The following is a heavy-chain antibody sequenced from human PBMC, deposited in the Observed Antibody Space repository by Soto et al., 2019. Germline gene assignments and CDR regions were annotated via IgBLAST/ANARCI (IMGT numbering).Heavy chain of an antibody. D-gene: IGHD3-10*01. V-gene: IGHV4-34*01. CDR3: ARDRMEVLWFGELFRAFDI. J-gene: IGHJ3*02. CDR2: INHSGST. CDR1: GGSFSGYY. Sequence: QAQLQQWGAGLLKPSETLSLTCAVYGGSFSGYYWSWIRQPPGKGLEWIGEINHSGSTNYNPSLKSRVTISVDTSKNQFSLKLSSVTAADTAVYYCARDRMEVLWFGELFRAFDIWGQGTMVTVSS.